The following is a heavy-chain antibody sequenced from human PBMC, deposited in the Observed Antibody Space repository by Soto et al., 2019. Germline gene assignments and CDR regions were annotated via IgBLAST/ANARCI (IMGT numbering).Heavy chain of an antibody. CDR3: ARGDSTDCSNGVCSFFYNHDMDV. D-gene: IGHD2-8*01. Sequence: ASVKVSCKASGGTFSSYAISWVRQAPGQGLEWMGGTIPIFGTANYAQKFQGRVTITTDTSISTASMELTRLTSDDTAIYYCARGDSTDCSNGVCSFFYNHDMDVWGQGTTVTVSS. V-gene: IGHV1-69*05. CDR2: TIPIFGTA. J-gene: IGHJ6*02. CDR1: GGTFSSYA.